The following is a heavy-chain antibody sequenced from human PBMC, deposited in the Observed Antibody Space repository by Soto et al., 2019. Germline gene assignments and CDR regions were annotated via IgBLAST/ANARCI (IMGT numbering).Heavy chain of an antibody. V-gene: IGHV1-69*06. CDR3: ASRRGQYSRSSGYYYYGMDV. CDR1: GGTFSSYA. Sequence: QVQLVQSGAEVKKPGSSVKVSCKASGGTFSSYAISWVRQAPGQGLEWMGGIIPIFGTANYAQKFQGRVTITADKSTSTAYMELSSLRSEDTAVYYCASRRGQYSRSSGYYYYGMDVWGQGTTVTVSS. J-gene: IGHJ6*02. CDR2: IIPIFGTA. D-gene: IGHD6-6*01.